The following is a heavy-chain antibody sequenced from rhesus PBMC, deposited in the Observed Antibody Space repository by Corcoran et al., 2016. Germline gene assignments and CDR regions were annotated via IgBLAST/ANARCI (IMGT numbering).Heavy chain of an antibody. D-gene: IGHD4-23*01. Sequence: EVQLVQSGAEVKRPGESLKISCKTSGYSFTNYWISWVRQMPGKGLVWMGAIDPSDSVSSYPPSFQGQVTISADNSISTAYLQWSSLKASDTATYYCARGWGTVTVFDFWGQGLRVTVSS. CDR1: GYSFTNYW. CDR3: ARGWGTVTVFDF. CDR2: IDPSDSVS. J-gene: IGHJ3*01. V-gene: IGHV5-2*01.